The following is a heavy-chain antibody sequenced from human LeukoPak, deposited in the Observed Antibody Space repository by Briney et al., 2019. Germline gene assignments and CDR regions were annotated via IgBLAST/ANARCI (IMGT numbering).Heavy chain of an antibody. CDR3: ARDGNYGMDV. D-gene: IGHD1-1*01. CDR2: INPRDGGT. Sequence: ASVKVSCKASGYICISYYMNWVRQAPGQGLEWMGIINPRDGGTSYAQKFQGRVTMAGDTSTSTVYMELSSLRSEDTALYFCARDGNYGMDVWGQGTTVTVSS. CDR1: GYICISYY. J-gene: IGHJ6*02. V-gene: IGHV1-46*01.